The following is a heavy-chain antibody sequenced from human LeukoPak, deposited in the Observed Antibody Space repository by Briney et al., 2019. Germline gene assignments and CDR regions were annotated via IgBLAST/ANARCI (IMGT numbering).Heavy chain of an antibody. CDR2: IQTDGSDK. Sequence: GGSLRLSCAGSGFTFSSFGMHWVRQAPGKGLEWVIFIQTDGSDKYYADSVKGRFTVSRDNSKNTLYLQMNSLRPEDTAVYYCAKELGTAVVGQRADYWGQGTLVTVSS. CDR1: GFTFSSFG. D-gene: IGHD2-2*01. CDR3: AKELGTAVVGQRADY. V-gene: IGHV3-30*02. J-gene: IGHJ4*02.